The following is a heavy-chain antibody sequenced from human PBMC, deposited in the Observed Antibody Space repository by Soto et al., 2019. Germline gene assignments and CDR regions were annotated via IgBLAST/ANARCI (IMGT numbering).Heavy chain of an antibody. V-gene: IGHV3-53*01. CDR2: IYSGGAT. CDR1: GFTVSSNSF. D-gene: IGHD1-26*01. J-gene: IGHJ5*02. Sequence: GSLRLSCAVFGFTVSSNSFMSWVRQAPGKGLEWVSVIYSGGATFYADSVKGRFTISRDNSKNTVYLQMNSLRVEDTAVYYCAREEPSGNYDHWGQGTLVTVPQ. CDR3: AREEPSGNYDH.